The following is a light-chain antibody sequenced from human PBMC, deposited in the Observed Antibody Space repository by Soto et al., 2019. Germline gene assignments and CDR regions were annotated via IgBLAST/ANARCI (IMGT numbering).Light chain of an antibody. CDR2: GAS. V-gene: IGKV3-20*01. CDR1: QSVSSN. J-gene: IGKJ1*01. Sequence: EMVMTQSPATLSVSPGERATLSCRASQSVSSNLAWYQQKPGQAPRLLIYGASRRATGIPDRFSGSGSGTDFTLTISRLEPEDFAVYYCQEYDNSLWTFGQGTKVDIK. CDR3: QEYDNSLWT.